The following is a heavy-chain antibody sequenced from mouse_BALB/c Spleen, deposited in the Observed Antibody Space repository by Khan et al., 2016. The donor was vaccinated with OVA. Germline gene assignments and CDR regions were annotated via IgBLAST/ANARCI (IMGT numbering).Heavy chain of an antibody. J-gene: IGHJ1*01. V-gene: IGHV1-69*02. D-gene: IGHD1-1*01. CDR1: GYTFTNYW. Sequence: QVQLQQPGAELVRPGASVKLSCKASGYTFTNYWINWVRQRPGQGLEWIGNIYPSDSFTNYNQKFRDKATLTVDKSSSTVYMKLSRPTSEDSAVYHCTRRGYYYDSTYDWYFDVWGAGTTVTVSA. CDR2: IYPSDSFT. CDR3: TRRGYYYDSTYDWYFDV.